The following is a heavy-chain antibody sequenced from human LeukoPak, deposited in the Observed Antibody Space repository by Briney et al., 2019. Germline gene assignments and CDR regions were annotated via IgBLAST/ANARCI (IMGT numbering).Heavy chain of an antibody. CDR2: ISSSGSTI. V-gene: IGHV3-48*04. Sequence: GGSLRLSCAASGFTFSNYWMNWVRQAPGKGLEWVSYISSSGSTIYYADSVKGRFTISRDNAKNSLYLQMSSLRAEDTAVYYCARAGPVASRYYFDYWGQGTVVTVSS. D-gene: IGHD2-15*01. J-gene: IGHJ4*02. CDR1: GFTFSNYW. CDR3: ARAGPVASRYYFDY.